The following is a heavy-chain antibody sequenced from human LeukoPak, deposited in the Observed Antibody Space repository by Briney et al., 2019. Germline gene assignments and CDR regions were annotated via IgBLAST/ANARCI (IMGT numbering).Heavy chain of an antibody. CDR3: ARQGSLMVRGVIYY. CDR1: GGSISSSSYY. J-gene: IGHJ4*02. Sequence: PSETLSLTCTVSGGSISSSSYYWGWIRQPPGKGLEWIGSIYYSGSTYYNPSLKSRVTISVDTSKNQFSLKLSSVTAADTAVYYCARQGSLMVRGVIYYWGQGTLVTVSS. D-gene: IGHD3-10*01. V-gene: IGHV4-39*07. CDR2: IYYSGST.